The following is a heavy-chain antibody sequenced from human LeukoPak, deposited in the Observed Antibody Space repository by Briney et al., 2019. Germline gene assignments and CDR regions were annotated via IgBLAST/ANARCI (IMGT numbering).Heavy chain of an antibody. Sequence: ASVKVSCKASGYTFTGYYMHWVRQAPGQGLEWMGWINPNSGGTNYAQKFQGRVTMTRDTSISTAYMELSRLRSDDTAVYYCARYYSSAAGKYYYYYYMDVWGKGTTVTISS. J-gene: IGHJ6*03. CDR1: GYTFTGYY. CDR2: INPNSGGT. CDR3: ARYYSSAAGKYYYYYYMDV. V-gene: IGHV1-2*02. D-gene: IGHD6-13*01.